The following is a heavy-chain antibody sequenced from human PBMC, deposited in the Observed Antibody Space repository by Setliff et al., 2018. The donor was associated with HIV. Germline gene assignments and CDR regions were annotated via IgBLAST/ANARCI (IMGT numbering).Heavy chain of an antibody. CDR1: GYTFTGYY. J-gene: IGHJ3*02. D-gene: IGHD1-1*01. CDR3: ARDDWNDNAFDI. CDR2: INPNNGGT. Sequence: ASVKVSCKASGYTFTGYYMHWVRQAPGQGLEWMGWINPNNGGTKYAQKFQGWVTMTRDTSINTVFMELSRLRSDDTAMYYCARDDWNDNAFDIWGQGTLVTVSS. V-gene: IGHV1-2*04.